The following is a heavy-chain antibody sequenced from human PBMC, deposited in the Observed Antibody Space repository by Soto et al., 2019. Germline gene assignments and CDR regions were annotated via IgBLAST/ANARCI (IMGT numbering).Heavy chain of an antibody. Sequence: EVQLVESGGGLVKPGGSLRLSCAASGFTFSSYSMNWVRQAPGKGLEWDSSISSSSSYIYYADSVKGRFTISRDNAKNALYLQMNSLRAEDTAVYYCAIRTVTTPPYYYYGMDVWGQGTTVTVSS. V-gene: IGHV3-21*01. CDR2: ISSSSSYI. D-gene: IGHD4-4*01. CDR1: GFTFSSYS. J-gene: IGHJ6*02. CDR3: AIRTVTTPPYYYYGMDV.